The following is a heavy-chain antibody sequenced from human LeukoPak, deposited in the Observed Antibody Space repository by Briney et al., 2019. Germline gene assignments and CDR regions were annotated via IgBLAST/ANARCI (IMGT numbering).Heavy chain of an antibody. CDR3: ARDNMGFDY. CDR1: GFTFNTYS. D-gene: IGHD2/OR15-2a*01. Sequence: PGGSLRLSCAASGFTFNTYSMNWVRQAPGKGLEWVSYITSSSSSIYYADSGKGRFTISRDNAKNSLYLQMNSLRAEDTAVYYCARDNMGFDYWGQGTLVTVYS. J-gene: IGHJ4*02. V-gene: IGHV3-48*01. CDR2: ITSSSSSI.